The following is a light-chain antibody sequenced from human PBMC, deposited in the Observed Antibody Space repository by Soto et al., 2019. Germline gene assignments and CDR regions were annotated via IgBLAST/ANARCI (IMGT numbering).Light chain of an antibody. CDR3: SSYTTTYTWM. Sequence: QSALTQPASVSGSPGQSITISCTGTRSDVGYYDYVSWYQQHPGKAPKLVIYDVSHRPSGVSNRFSGSKSGNTASLTISGLQAEDEGDYCCSSYTTTYTWMFGGGTKLTVL. CDR1: RSDVGYYDY. V-gene: IGLV2-14*01. CDR2: DVS. J-gene: IGLJ3*02.